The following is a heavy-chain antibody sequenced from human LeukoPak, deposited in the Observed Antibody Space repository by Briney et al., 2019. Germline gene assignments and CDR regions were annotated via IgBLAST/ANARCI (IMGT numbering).Heavy chain of an antibody. J-gene: IGHJ4*02. V-gene: IGHV3-49*04. CDR2: IRSKAHGGTP. CDR3: TRVIVATKDY. CDR1: GFTFGDYA. D-gene: IGHD5-12*01. Sequence: GGSQRLSCTGSGFTFGDYAMNWVRQAPGKGLEWVGFIRSKAHGGTPEYAASVKGRFSISRDDSKSIAYLQMNSLKTEDTAVYYCTRVIVATKDYWGQGTLVTVSS.